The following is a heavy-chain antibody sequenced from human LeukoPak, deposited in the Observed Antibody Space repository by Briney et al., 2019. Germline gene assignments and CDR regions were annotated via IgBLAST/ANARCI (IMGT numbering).Heavy chain of an antibody. CDR3: AKDERYCSSTSCKLSEFDY. Sequence: GSLRPSCAASGFTFSSYAMSWVRQAPGKGLEWVSAISGSGGSTYYADSVKGRFTISRDNSKNTLYLQMNSLRAEDTAVYYCAKDERYCSSTSCKLSEFDYWGQGTLVTVSS. V-gene: IGHV3-23*01. CDR1: GFTFSSYA. J-gene: IGHJ4*02. CDR2: ISGSGGST. D-gene: IGHD2-2*01.